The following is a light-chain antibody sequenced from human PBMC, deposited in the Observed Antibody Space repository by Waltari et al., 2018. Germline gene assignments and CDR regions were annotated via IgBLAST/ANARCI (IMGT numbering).Light chain of an antibody. V-gene: IGLV8-61*01. Sequence: QTVVTQEPSSSVSPGGTVRLTGALSSVHLPTTSSATWYQQTPGQAPRTLVYKANARSSGVPDRFSGSILGNTAALTITGAQADDESDYYCALYMGSGIWVFGGGTRLTVL. CDR3: ALYMGSGIWV. CDR1: SVHLPTTSS. CDR2: KAN. J-gene: IGLJ3*02.